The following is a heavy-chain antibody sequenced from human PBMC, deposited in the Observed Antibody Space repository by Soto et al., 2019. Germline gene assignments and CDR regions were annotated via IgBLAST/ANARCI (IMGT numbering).Heavy chain of an antibody. Sequence: ASVKVSCKASGYTFTGYYMHWVRQAPGQGLEWMGWINPNSGGSNYAQKFQGRVTMTRDTSISTAHMELSRLRSDDTAVYYCARAGNTNNPRKVLLKDYWGQGTLVTVSS. J-gene: IGHJ4*02. D-gene: IGHD3-10*01. CDR3: ARAGNTNNPRKVLLKDY. CDR1: GYTFTGYY. V-gene: IGHV1-2*02. CDR2: INPNSGGS.